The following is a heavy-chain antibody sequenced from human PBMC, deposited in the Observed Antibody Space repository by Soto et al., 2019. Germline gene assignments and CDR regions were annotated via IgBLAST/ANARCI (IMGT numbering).Heavy chain of an antibody. V-gene: IGHV4-59*01. D-gene: IGHD3-3*01. CDR3: ARLTYYDFWSGYSDYYYGMDV. Sequence: SETLSLTCTVSGGSISSYYWSWIRQPPGKGLEWIGYIYYSGSTNYNPSLKSLVTISVDTSKNQFSLKLSSVTAADTAVYYCARLTYYDFWSGYSDYYYGMDVWGQGSTVTVSS. J-gene: IGHJ6*02. CDR1: GGSISSYY. CDR2: IYYSGST.